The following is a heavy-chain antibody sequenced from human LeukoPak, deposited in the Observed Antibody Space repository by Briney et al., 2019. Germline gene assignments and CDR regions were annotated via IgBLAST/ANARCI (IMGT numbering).Heavy chain of an antibody. CDR1: GDSIGSYY. D-gene: IGHD6-19*01. CDR2: IYYSGST. J-gene: IGHJ4*02. V-gene: IGHV4-59*01. Sequence: SETLSLTCTVSGDSIGSYYWSWIRQPPGKGLEWIGYIYYSGSTNYNPSPKSRVTISVDTSKNQFSLKLSSVTAADTAVYYCARGISSGWSRAVGYWGQGTLVTVSS. CDR3: ARGISSGWSRAVGY.